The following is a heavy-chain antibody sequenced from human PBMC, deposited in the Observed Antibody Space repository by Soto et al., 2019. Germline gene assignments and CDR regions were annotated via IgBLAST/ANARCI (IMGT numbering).Heavy chain of an antibody. CDR2: IYPGDSDT. V-gene: IGHV5-51*01. D-gene: IGHD3-9*01. CDR1: GYSFTSYW. Sequence: GESLKISCQASGYSFTSYWIAWVRQTPGKGLELMGIIYPGDSDTRYSPSFQGQVTISADKSISTAYLQRSSLKASDTAMYYCARRGYDSLTGYLPTDVGGQGTTVTVSS. J-gene: IGHJ6*02. CDR3: ARRGYDSLTGYLPTDV.